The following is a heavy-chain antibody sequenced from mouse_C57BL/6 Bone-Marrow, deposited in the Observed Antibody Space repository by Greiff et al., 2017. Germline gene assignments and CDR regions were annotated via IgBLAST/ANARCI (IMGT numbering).Heavy chain of an antibody. Sequence: VQLQQSGAELVKPGASVKLSCKASGYTFTSYWMHWVKQRPGQGLEWIGYINPTSGSTKYNQKFKDKATLTADKSSSTAYMQLSSLTYEDSAVYYCASYYYGSHDYWGQGTTLTVSS. CDR3: ASYYYGSHDY. V-gene: IGHV1-7*01. CDR2: INPTSGST. D-gene: IGHD1-1*01. CDR1: GYTFTSYW. J-gene: IGHJ2*01.